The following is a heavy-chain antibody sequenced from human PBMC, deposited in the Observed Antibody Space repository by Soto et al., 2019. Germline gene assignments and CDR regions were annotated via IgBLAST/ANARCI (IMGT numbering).Heavy chain of an antibody. D-gene: IGHD1-1*01. Sequence: ASGGTFSSYAISWVRQAPGQGLEWMGGIIPIFGTPNYAQKFQGRVTITADESTSTAYMELSSLRSEDTAVYYCARVSSTGWYFDLWGRGTLVTVSS. J-gene: IGHJ2*01. CDR3: ARVSSTGWYFDL. CDR2: IIPIFGTP. CDR1: GGTFSSYA. V-gene: IGHV1-69*01.